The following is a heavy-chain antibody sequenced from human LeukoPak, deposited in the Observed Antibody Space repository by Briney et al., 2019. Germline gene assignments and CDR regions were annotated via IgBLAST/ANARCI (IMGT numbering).Heavy chain of an antibody. J-gene: IGHJ2*01. D-gene: IGHD6-6*01. Sequence: SETLSLTCTVSGGSISSGGYYWRWIRQPPGKGLEWIGYIYHSGSTYYNPSLKSRVTISVDRSKNQFSLKLSSVTAADTAVYYCARDPSSSSVWYFDLWGRGTLVTVSS. CDR3: ARDPSSSSVWYFDL. CDR1: GGSISSGGYY. V-gene: IGHV4-30-2*01. CDR2: IYHSGST.